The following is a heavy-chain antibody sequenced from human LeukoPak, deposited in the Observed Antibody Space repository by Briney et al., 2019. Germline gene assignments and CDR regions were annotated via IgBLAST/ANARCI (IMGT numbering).Heavy chain of an antibody. CDR3: AKEWNGGYVVAFDI. V-gene: IGHV3-30*04. Sequence: QPGGSLRLSCAASGFTFSSYAMHWVRQAPGKGLEWVAVISYDGSNKYYADSVKGRFTISRDNSKNTLYLQMNSLRAEDTAVYYCAKEWNGGYVVAFDIWGQGTMVTVSS. CDR1: GFTFSSYA. D-gene: IGHD5-12*01. J-gene: IGHJ3*02. CDR2: ISYDGSNK.